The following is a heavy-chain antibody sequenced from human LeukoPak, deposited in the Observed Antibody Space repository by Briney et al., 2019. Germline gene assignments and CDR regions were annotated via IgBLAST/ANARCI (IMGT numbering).Heavy chain of an antibody. J-gene: IGHJ4*02. CDR2: IWYDGSNK. Sequence: GGSLRLSCAASGFTFSSYGMHWVRQAPGKGLECVAVIWYDGSNKYYADSVKGRFTISRDNSKNTLYLQMNSLRAEDTAVYYRARGRNYDFWSGYYEGLDYWGQGTLVTVSS. V-gene: IGHV3-33*01. CDR3: ARGRNYDFWSGYYEGLDY. CDR1: GFTFSSYG. D-gene: IGHD3-3*01.